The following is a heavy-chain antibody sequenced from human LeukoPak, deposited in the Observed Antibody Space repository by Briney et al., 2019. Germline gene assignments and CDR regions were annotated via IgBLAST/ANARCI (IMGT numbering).Heavy chain of an antibody. CDR3: ARATLDIVGATRTFDY. Sequence: GGSLRLSCAASGFTFSSYWMHWVRQAPGEGLVCVSRINSDGTSTTYADSVKGRFTISRDNARNTLYMQMNSLRAEDTAVYYCARATLDIVGATRTFDYWGQGTLVTVSS. CDR2: INSDGTST. V-gene: IGHV3-74*01. CDR1: GFTFSSYW. D-gene: IGHD2-2*03. J-gene: IGHJ4*02.